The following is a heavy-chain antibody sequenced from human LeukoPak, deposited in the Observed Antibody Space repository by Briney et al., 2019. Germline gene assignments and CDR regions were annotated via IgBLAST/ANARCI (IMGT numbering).Heavy chain of an antibody. CDR2: ISGSGGST. D-gene: IGHD2-21*02. Sequence: GGSLRLSCAAPGFTFSSYAMSWVRQAPGKGLEWVSVISGSGGSTYYADSVKGRFTISRDNSKNTLYLQMNSLRAEDTAVYYCAKERELVVTGNYFDYWGQGTLVTVSS. CDR1: GFTFSSYA. CDR3: AKERELVVTGNYFDY. V-gene: IGHV3-23*01. J-gene: IGHJ4*02.